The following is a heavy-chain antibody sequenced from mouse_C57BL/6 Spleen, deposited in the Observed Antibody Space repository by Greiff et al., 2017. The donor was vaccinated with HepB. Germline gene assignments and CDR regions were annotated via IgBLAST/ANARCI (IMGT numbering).Heavy chain of an antibody. J-gene: IGHJ4*01. CDR3: ARAYYSNGYYAMDY. D-gene: IGHD2-5*01. CDR1: GYAFSSSW. CDR2: LYPGDGDT. V-gene: IGHV1-82*01. Sequence: VKLVESGPELVKPGASVKISCKASGYAFSSSWMNWVKQRPGKGLEWIGRLYPGDGDTNYNGKFKGKATLTADKSSSTAYLQLSSLTSEDSAVYFCARAYYSNGYYAMDYWGQGTSVTVSS.